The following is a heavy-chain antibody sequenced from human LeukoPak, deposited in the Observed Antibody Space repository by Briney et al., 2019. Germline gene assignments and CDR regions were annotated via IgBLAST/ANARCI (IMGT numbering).Heavy chain of an antibody. J-gene: IGHJ4*02. CDR1: GGSISSYY. D-gene: IGHD5-12*01. Sequence: SETLSLTCTVFGGSISSYYWSWIRQPPGKGLEWIGYIYYSGSTNYNPSLKSRVTISVDRSKNQFSLKLSSVTVADTAVYYCAREDIVATTADYWGQGTLVTVSS. V-gene: IGHV4-59*12. CDR2: IYYSGST. CDR3: AREDIVATTADY.